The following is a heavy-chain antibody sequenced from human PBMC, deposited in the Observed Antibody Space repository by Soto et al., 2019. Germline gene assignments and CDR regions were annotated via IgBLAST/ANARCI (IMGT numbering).Heavy chain of an antibody. J-gene: IGHJ6*01. CDR2: IIPIFGTA. Sequence: SVKVSCKASGGTFSSYAISWVRQAPGQGLEWMGGIIPIFGTANYAQKFQGRVTITADESTSTAYMELSSLRSEDTAVYYCARDRLVRAFGGVLGNYYYYGLDVWGQGTTVTVSS. CDR1: GGTFSSYA. V-gene: IGHV1-69*13. CDR3: ARDRLVRAFGGVLGNYYYYGLDV. D-gene: IGHD3-16*01.